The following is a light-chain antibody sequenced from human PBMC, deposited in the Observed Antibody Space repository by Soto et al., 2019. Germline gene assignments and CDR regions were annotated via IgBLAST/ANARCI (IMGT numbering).Light chain of an antibody. Sequence: DIKMTQSPSTLSASVGERVTITCRASQSVSNWLAWYQQKPVKAPTLLIYDVSSLESGVPSRFSGSGSGTEFILTISSLQPDDFATYYCQQYDSYSWTFGQGTKVDIK. CDR3: QQYDSYSWT. CDR2: DVS. J-gene: IGKJ1*01. V-gene: IGKV1-5*01. CDR1: QSVSNW.